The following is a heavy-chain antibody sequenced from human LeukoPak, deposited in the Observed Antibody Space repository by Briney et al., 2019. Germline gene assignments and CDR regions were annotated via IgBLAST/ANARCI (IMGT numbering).Heavy chain of an antibody. CDR3: AKDYHDSSGYSEYFQH. Sequence: PGGSLRLSCAASGFTFSSYAMSWVRQAPGKGLEWVSAISGSGGSTYYADSVKGRFTISRDNSKNTLYLQMNRLRAEDTAVYYCAKDYHDSSGYSEYFQHWGQATLVTVSS. J-gene: IGHJ1*01. CDR1: GFTFSSYA. CDR2: ISGSGGST. D-gene: IGHD3-22*01. V-gene: IGHV3-23*01.